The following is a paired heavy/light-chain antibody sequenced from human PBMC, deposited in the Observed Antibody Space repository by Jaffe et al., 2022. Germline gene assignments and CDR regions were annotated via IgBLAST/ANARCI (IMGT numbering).Heavy chain of an antibody. D-gene: IGHD4-17*01. J-gene: IGHJ4*02. Sequence: QVQLVQSGAEVKKPGSSVKVSCKASGGTFSSYAISWVRQAPGQGLEWMGGIIPIFGTANYAQKFQGRVTITTDESTSTAYMELSSLRSEDTAVYYCARQNSLYGDYEGIEDYWGQGTLVTVSS. CDR2: IIPIFGTA. CDR1: GGTFSSYA. V-gene: IGHV1-69*05. CDR3: ARQNSLYGDYEGIEDY.
Light chain of an antibody. CDR1: QGISNY. V-gene: IGKV1-27*01. Sequence: DIQMTQSPSSLSASVGDRVTITCRASQGISNYLAWYQQKPGKVPKLLIYAASTLQSGVPSRFSGSGSGTDFTLTISSLQPEDVATYYCQKYNSAPRWTFGQGTKVEIK. J-gene: IGKJ1*01. CDR3: QKYNSAPRWT. CDR2: AAS.